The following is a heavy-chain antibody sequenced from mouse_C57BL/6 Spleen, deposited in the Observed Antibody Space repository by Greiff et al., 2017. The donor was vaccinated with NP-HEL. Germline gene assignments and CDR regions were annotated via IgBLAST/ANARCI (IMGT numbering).Heavy chain of an antibody. D-gene: IGHD2-3*01. CDR3: ARDRGYDGYSWFAY. V-gene: IGHV5-4*01. CDR2: ISDGGSYT. CDR1: GFTFSSYA. Sequence: EVQGVESGGGLVKPGGSLKLSCAASGFTFSSYAMSWVRQTPEKRLEWVATISDGGSYTYYPDNVKGRFTISRDNAKNNLYLQMSHLKSEDTAMYYCARDRGYDGYSWFAYWGQGTLVTVSA. J-gene: IGHJ3*01.